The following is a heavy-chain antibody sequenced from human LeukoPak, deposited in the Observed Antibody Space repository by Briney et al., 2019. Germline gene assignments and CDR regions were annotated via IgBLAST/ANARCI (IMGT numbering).Heavy chain of an antibody. J-gene: IGHJ4*02. CDR3: ARGLWFGTKNDY. V-gene: IGHV1-2*02. CDR2: INPNSGGT. Sequence: ASVKVSCKASEYTFTGYYIHWVRQAPGQGLEWMGWINPNSGGTNYAQKFQGRVTMTRDTSISTAYMELSRLRSDDTAVYYCARGLWFGTKNDYWGQGTLVTVSS. D-gene: IGHD3-10*01. CDR1: EYTFTGYY.